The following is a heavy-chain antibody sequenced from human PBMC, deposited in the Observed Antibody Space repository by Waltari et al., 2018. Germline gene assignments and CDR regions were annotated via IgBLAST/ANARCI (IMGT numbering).Heavy chain of an antibody. CDR2: IYYSGST. CDR3: ARANYPAIAAAGIGLWFDP. D-gene: IGHD6-13*01. J-gene: IGHJ5*02. V-gene: IGHV4-59*01. Sequence: QVQLQESGPGLVKPSETLSLTCTVSGGSISSYYWSWIRPPPGKGLEWIGYIYYSGSTNYNPSLKSRVTISVDTSKNQFSLKLSSVTAADTAVYYCARANYPAIAAAGIGLWFDPWGQGTLVTVSS. CDR1: GGSISSYY.